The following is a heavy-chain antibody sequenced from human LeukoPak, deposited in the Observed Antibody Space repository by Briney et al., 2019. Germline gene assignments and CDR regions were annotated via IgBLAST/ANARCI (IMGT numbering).Heavy chain of an antibody. CDR1: GFTFSSYG. D-gene: IGHD2-21*02. V-gene: IGHV3-30*03. Sequence: PGGSLRLSCAASGFTFSSYGMHWVRQAPGKGLEWVAVISYDESNKYYAGSVKGRFSISRDNSQNILYLQMNSLRAEDTAVYYCARDGVTSSVVYWGQGTLVTVSS. CDR3: ARDGVTSSVVY. J-gene: IGHJ4*02. CDR2: ISYDESNK.